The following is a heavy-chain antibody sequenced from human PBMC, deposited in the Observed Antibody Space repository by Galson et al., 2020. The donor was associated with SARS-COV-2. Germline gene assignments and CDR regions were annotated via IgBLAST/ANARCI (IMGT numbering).Heavy chain of an antibody. CDR1: GFTFSSYR. V-gene: IGHV3-48*04. CDR2: ISSSSSTI. D-gene: IGHD3-3*01. Sequence: GGSLRLSCAASGFTFSSYRMNWVRQAPGKGLEWVSYISSSSSTIYYADSVKGRFTISRDNAKNSLYLQMNSLRAEDTAVYYCARIGPYYDFWSGYPPDYWGQGTLVTVSS. J-gene: IGHJ4*02. CDR3: ARIGPYYDFWSGYPPDY.